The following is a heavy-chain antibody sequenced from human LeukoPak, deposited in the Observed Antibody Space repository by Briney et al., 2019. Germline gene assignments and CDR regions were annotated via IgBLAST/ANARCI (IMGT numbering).Heavy chain of an antibody. CDR3: ARDRGSTVYYFDY. V-gene: IGHV1-18*01. CDR1: GYTLTELS. Sequence: ASVKVSCKVSGYTLTELSMHWVRQAPGQGLEWMGWISAYNGNTNYAQKLQGRVTMTTDTSTSTAYMELRSLRSDDTAVYYCARDRGSTVYYFDYWGQGTLVTVSS. CDR2: ISAYNGNT. D-gene: IGHD2-15*01. J-gene: IGHJ4*02.